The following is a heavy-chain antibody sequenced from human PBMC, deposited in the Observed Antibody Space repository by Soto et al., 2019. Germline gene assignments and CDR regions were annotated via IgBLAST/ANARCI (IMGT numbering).Heavy chain of an antibody. CDR1: GFTFSSYA. V-gene: IGHV3-30-3*01. D-gene: IGHD5-18*01. Sequence: HPGGSLRLSCAASGFTFSSYAMHWVRQAPGKGLEWVAVISYDGSNKYYADSVKGRFTISRDNSKNTLYLQMNSLRAEDTAVYYCARDSTAYSYGPESFDYWGQGTLVTVSS. CDR2: ISYDGSNK. CDR3: ARDSTAYSYGPESFDY. J-gene: IGHJ4*02.